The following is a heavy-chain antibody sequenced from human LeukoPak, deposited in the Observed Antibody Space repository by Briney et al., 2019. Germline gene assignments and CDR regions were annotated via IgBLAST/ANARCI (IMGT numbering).Heavy chain of an antibody. CDR1: GGSVSSGSYY. CDR2: IYYSGST. V-gene: IGHV4-61*01. D-gene: IGHD3-10*01. CDR3: AREGLASMVRGVIPY. J-gene: IGHJ4*02. Sequence: SETLSLTCTVSGGSVSSGSYYWSWIRQPPGKGLEWIGYIYYSGSTNYNPSLKSRVTISADTSKNQLSLMLSSVTAADTAVYYCAREGLASMVRGVIPYWGQGTLVTVSS.